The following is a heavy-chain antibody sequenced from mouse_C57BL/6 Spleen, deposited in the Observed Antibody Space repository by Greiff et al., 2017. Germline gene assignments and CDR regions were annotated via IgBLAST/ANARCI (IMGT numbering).Heavy chain of an antibody. V-gene: IGHV1-82*01. Sequence: VQLQESGPELVKPGASVKISCKASGYAFSSSWMNWVKQRPGKGLEWIGRIYPGDGDTNYNGKFKGKATLTADKSSSTAYMQLSSLTSEDSAVYFCARWGGYPYYFDYWGQGTTLTVSS. CDR2: IYPGDGDT. CDR1: GYAFSSSW. D-gene: IGHD2-2*01. J-gene: IGHJ2*01. CDR3: ARWGGYPYYFDY.